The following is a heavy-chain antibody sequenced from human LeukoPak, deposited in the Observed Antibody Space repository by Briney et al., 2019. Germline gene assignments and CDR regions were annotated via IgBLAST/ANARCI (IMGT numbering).Heavy chain of an antibody. D-gene: IGHD3-10*01. CDR2: FSYDGSNK. V-gene: IGHV3-30*03. Sequence: GGSLRLSCAASGFTFSDYGMHWVRQAPGKGLEWVAVFSYDGSNKYYADSVKGRFTISRDNSKNTLYLQMNSLRAEDTAIYYCVSAIRGSPIDYWGQGTLVSVPS. J-gene: IGHJ4*02. CDR3: VSAIRGSPIDY. CDR1: GFTFSDYG.